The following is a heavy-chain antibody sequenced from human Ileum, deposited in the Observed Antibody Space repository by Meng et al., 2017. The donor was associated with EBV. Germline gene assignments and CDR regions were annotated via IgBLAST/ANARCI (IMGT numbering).Heavy chain of an antibody. J-gene: IGHJ4*02. CDR2: TYYSGST. CDR3: ARGDILTGYWYYFDY. Sequence: RLQLQEPAPGLVKPSDTLSLNGTCAGASIRGSRYYWGWNRQPPGKRLEWIGSTYYSGSTNYNPSLKSRVTISVDTSKNQFSLNLSSVTAADTAVYYCARGDILTGYWYYFDYWGQGILVTVSS. D-gene: IGHD3-9*01. V-gene: IGHV4-39*06. CDR1: GASIRGSRYY.